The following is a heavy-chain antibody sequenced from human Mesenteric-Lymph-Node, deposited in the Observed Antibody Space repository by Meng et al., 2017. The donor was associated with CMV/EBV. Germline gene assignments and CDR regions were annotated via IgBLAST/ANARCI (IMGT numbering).Heavy chain of an antibody. Sequence: SGYSFTSYAIQWVRQDPGQRLEWMGWMNAANGNDRSSQKFQGRVTMTRDTSANTAYMELSDLRYEDTAVYYCARELSGYDARGDVDYWGQGTLVTVSS. V-gene: IGHV1-3*01. D-gene: IGHD5-12*01. CDR2: MNAANGND. CDR3: ARELSGYDARGDVDY. J-gene: IGHJ4*02. CDR1: GYSFTSYA.